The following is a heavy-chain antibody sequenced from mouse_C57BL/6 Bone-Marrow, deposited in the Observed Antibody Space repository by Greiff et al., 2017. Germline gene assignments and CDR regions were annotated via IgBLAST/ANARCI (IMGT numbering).Heavy chain of an antibody. V-gene: IGHV2-5*01. Sequence: VQLVESGPGLVQPSQSLSITCTASGFSLTSYGVHWVRQSPGKGLEWLGVIWRGGSTDYNAAFMSRLSITKDNSKSQVFFKMNSLQAEYTAIYYCAKNSSWYWYFDVWGTGTTVTVSS. CDR3: AKNSSWYWYFDV. CDR1: GFSLTSYG. J-gene: IGHJ1*03. CDR2: IWRGGST. D-gene: IGHD1-1*01.